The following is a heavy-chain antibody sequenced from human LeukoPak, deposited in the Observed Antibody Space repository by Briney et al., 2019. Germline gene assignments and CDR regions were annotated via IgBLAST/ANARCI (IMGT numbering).Heavy chain of an antibody. Sequence: SETLSLTCSVSGGSISNYYWSWIRQPPGKGLEWIGEINHSGSTNYNPSLKSRVTISVDTSKNQFSLKLSSVTAADTAVYYCARGVVESSRSFDYWGQGTLVTVSS. D-gene: IGHD6-6*01. V-gene: IGHV4-34*01. CDR1: GGSISNYY. CDR2: INHSGST. J-gene: IGHJ4*02. CDR3: ARGVVESSRSFDY.